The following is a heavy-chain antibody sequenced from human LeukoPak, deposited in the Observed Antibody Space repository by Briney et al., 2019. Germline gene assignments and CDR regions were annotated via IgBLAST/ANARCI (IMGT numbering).Heavy chain of an antibody. V-gene: IGHV3-53*01. CDR3: ARDLGSGWNFDY. Sequence: GGSLRLSCAASGFTVSSNYMSWVRQAPGKGLEWVSVIYSGGNTYYADSVKGRFTISRDNSKNTLYLQMNSLRAEDTAAYYCARDLGSGWNFDYWGQGTLVTVSS. CDR2: IYSGGNT. CDR1: GFTVSSNY. D-gene: IGHD6-19*01. J-gene: IGHJ4*02.